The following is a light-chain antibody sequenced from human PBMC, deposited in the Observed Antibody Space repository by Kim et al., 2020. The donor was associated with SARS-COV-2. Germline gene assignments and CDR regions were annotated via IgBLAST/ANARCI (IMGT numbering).Light chain of an antibody. CDR1: SSNIGAGYD. CDR2: GNN. Sequence: QSVLTQPPSVSGAPGQRVTISCTGSSSNIGAGYDVHWYQQLPGTAPKLLVYGNNNRPAGVPDRFSGSRSGTSASLAIIGLQTEDEADYYCQSFDTSLDYGVFGGGTQLTVL. V-gene: IGLV1-40*01. CDR3: QSFDTSLDYGV. J-gene: IGLJ2*01.